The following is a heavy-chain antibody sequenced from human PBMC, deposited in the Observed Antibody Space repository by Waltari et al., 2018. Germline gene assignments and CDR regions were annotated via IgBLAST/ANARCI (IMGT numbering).Heavy chain of an antibody. Sequence: QVVLLESGPGLVKPSETLSLTCTVSGDSISSSYWGWVRQPAGKTLEWIGRIYSVGTTHYNPSLKSRVTLSVDMSQNQVSLRLTSVTAADTAMYYCVRDGGRLYGPENFHGIDSWGQGTLVTVSS. D-gene: IGHD3-10*01. V-gene: IGHV4-4*07. CDR1: GDSISSSY. CDR3: VRDGGRLYGPENFHGIDS. CDR2: IYSVGTT. J-gene: IGHJ4*02.